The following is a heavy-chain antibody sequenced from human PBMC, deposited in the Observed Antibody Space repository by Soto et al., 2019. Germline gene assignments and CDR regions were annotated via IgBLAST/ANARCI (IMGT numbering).Heavy chain of an antibody. D-gene: IGHD3-10*01. CDR2: IWYDGTNK. J-gene: IGHJ4*02. Sequence: LRLSCAASGFTFSSYGMHWVRQAPGKGLEWAALIWYDGTNKYYADSVMGRFTISRDNSKNTLYLQLNSLRAEDTAVYYCARDSGGSFDYWGQGTPVTVSS. V-gene: IGHV3-33*01. CDR3: ARDSGGSFDY. CDR1: GFTFSSYG.